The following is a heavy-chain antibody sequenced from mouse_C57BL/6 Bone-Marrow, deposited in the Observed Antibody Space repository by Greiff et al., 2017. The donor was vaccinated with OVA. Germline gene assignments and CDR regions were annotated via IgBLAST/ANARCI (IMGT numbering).Heavy chain of an antibody. Sequence: VQLQQPGAELVKPGASVKLSCKASGYTFTSYWMHWVKQRPGQGLEWIGMIHPNSGSTNYNEKFKSKATLTVDKSSSTAYMQLSSLTSEDSAVYYCARWYYYGSWYFDVWGTGTTVTVSS. V-gene: IGHV1-64*01. CDR2: IHPNSGST. CDR1: GYTFTSYW. J-gene: IGHJ1*03. D-gene: IGHD1-1*01. CDR3: ARWYYYGSWYFDV.